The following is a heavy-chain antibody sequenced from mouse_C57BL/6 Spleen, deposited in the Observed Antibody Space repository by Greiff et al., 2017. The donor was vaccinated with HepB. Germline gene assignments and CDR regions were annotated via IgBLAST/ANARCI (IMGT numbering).Heavy chain of an antibody. CDR1: GFTFSSYT. CDR2: ISGGGGNT. CDR3: ARQEIYYYGSSPFDY. D-gene: IGHD1-1*01. J-gene: IGHJ2*01. Sequence: EVMLVESGGGLVKPGGSLKLSCAASGFTFSSYTMSWVRQTPEKRLEWVATISGGGGNTYYPDSVKGRFTISRDNAKNTLYLQMSSLRSEDTALYYCARQEIYYYGSSPFDYWGQGTTLTVSS. V-gene: IGHV5-9*01.